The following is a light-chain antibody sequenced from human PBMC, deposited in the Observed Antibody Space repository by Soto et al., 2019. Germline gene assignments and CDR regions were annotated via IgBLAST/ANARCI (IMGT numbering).Light chain of an antibody. Sequence: QSSLAQHASVSGSPEQSVTISCTGTSSDVGTYNLVSWYQQHPGKAPKLIIYEVTERPSGVSNRFSGSKFGNTASLTISGLLPEYEADYYCCSYGGSSALPYVFGTGTKVTVL. CDR3: CSYGGSSALPYV. CDR1: SSDVGTYNL. J-gene: IGLJ1*01. V-gene: IGLV2-23*02. CDR2: EVT.